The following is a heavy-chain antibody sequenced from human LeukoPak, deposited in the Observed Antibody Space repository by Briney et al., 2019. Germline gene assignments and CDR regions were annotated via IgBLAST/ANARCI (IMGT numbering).Heavy chain of an antibody. CDR2: INPNSGGT. D-gene: IGHD1-26*01. CDR1: GYTFTGYY. V-gene: IGHV1-2*06. CDR3: ARVGGSYAEGSNY. Sequence: ASVKVSCKASGYTFTGYYMQWVRQAPGHGLEWMGRINPNSGGTNYAQKFQGRVTMTRDTSISTAYMELSRLRSDDTAVYYCARVGGSYAEGSNYWGQGTLVTVSS. J-gene: IGHJ4*02.